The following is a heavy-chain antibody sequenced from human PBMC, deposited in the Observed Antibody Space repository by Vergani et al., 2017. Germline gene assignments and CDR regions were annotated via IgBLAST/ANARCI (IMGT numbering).Heavy chain of an antibody. D-gene: IGHD2-15*01. J-gene: IGHJ5*02. CDR1: GGSISSSNW. CDR3: ARDSFAATLFDP. Sequence: QVQLQESGPGLLKPSGTLSLTCAVSGGSISSSNWWSWVRQPPGKGLEWIGESNHSGSTNYNPSLKSQVTISVDKSKNQFSRKLSSVNAADTAVYYCARDSFAATLFDPWGQGTLVTVSS. V-gene: IGHV4-4*02. CDR2: SNHSGST.